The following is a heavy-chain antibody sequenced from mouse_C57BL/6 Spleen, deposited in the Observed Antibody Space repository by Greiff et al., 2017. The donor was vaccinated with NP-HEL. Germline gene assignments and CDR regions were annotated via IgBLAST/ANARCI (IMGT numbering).Heavy chain of an antibody. CDR3: ARHGGTRYFDV. CDR1: GFTFSSYG. CDR2: ISSGGSYT. Sequence: EVQGVESGGDLVKPGGSLKLSCAASGFTFSSYGMSWVRQTPDKRLEWVATISSGGSYTYYPDSVKGRFTISRDNDKNTLYLQMSSLKSEDTAMYYCARHGGTRYFDVWGTGTTVTVSS. D-gene: IGHD4-1*01. V-gene: IGHV5-6*01. J-gene: IGHJ1*03.